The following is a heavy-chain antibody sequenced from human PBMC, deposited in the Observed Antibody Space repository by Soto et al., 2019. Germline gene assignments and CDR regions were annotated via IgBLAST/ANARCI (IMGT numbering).Heavy chain of an antibody. CDR1: GDSVSSNSAA. CDR2: TYYRSRLSN. J-gene: IGHJ6*02. V-gene: IGHV6-1*01. CDR3: ARACSGGSCSVMDV. D-gene: IGHD2-15*01. Sequence: PSETLSLTCALSGDSVSSNSAAWNWIRQSPSRGLEWLGRTYYRSRLSNDYAVSVKSRMTINPDTSKNQFSLHLNSVTPEDTAVYYCARACSGGSCSVMDVWGQGTTVTVSS.